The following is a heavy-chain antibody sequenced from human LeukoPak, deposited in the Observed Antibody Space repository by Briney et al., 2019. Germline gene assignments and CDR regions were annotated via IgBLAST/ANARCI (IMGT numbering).Heavy chain of an antibody. CDR1: GGSITSYY. D-gene: IGHD3-22*01. V-gene: IGHV4-59*08. CDR2: IYYSGST. Sequence: SETLSLTCTVSGGSITSYYWSWMRQPPGKGLEWIGYIYYSGSTNYNPSLKSRVTISVDTSKNQFSLKLSSVTAADTAVYYCARHQYYDSSGYLFDYWGQGTLVTVSS. J-gene: IGHJ4*02. CDR3: ARHQYYDSSGYLFDY.